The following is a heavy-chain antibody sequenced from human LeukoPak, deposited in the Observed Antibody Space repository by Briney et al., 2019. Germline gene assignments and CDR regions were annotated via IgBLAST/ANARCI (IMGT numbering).Heavy chain of an antibody. D-gene: IGHD2-2*01. CDR1: GFTFSSYW. J-gene: IGHJ3*02. V-gene: IGHV3-7*01. Sequence: GGSLRLSCAASGFTFSSYWMSWVRQAPGKGLEWVANIKQDGSEKYYVDSVKGRFTISRDNAKNSLYLQMNSLRAEDTAVYYCARERDLRYCSSTSCPPRQAGHAFDIWGQGTMVTVSS. CDR2: IKQDGSEK. CDR3: ARERDLRYCSSTSCPPRQAGHAFDI.